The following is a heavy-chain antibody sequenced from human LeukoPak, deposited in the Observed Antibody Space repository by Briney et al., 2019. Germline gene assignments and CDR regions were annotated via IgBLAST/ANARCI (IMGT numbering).Heavy chain of an antibody. CDR3: AREVPLLMGYSDN. CDR1: GYTFIKYA. J-gene: IGHJ4*02. Sequence: GASVKVSCKASGYTFIKYAISWVRQAPGQGLEWMGWISTYNGDTKYAQKFQGRVTMTTDSSTTTAYMELRSLTSDDTAVYYCAREVPLLMGYSDNWGQGTLVTVSS. V-gene: IGHV1-18*01. D-gene: IGHD2-15*01. CDR2: ISTYNGDT.